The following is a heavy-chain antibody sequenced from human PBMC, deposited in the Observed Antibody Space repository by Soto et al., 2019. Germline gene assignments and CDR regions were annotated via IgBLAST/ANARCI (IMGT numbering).Heavy chain of an antibody. CDR2: LNRDGSSP. D-gene: IGHD3-22*01. CDR1: RFTFSSYR. CDR3: ARLNGDYDSSGYYSGYFDY. J-gene: IGHJ4*02. Sequence: GRSLRLSCAGSRFTFSSYRMHCVRQAPGNCLLWVSRLNRDGSSPSYADAVKGRFTISRDNAKNTLYLQMNSLRAEDTAVYYCARLNGDYDSSGYYSGYFDYWGKGTLVTVSS. V-gene: IGHV3-74*01.